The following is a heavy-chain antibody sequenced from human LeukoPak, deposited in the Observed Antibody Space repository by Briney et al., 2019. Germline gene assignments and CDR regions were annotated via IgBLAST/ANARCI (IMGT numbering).Heavy chain of an antibody. V-gene: IGHV3-48*04. Sequence: QSGGSLRLSCAASGFTFSSYAMSWVRQAPGKGLEWVSYISSSGSTIYYADSVKGRFTISRDNAKNSLYLQMNSLRAEDTAVYYCASEESGSGYMDVWGKGTTVTVSS. CDR1: GFTFSSYA. CDR3: ASEESGSGYMDV. J-gene: IGHJ6*03. D-gene: IGHD3-10*01. CDR2: ISSSGSTI.